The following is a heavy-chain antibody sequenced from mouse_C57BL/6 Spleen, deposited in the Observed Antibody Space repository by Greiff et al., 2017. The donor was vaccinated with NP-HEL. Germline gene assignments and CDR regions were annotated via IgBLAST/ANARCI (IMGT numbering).Heavy chain of an antibody. Sequence: VQLQESGAELVRPGASVKLSCKASGYTFTDYYINWVKQRPGQGLEWIARIYPGSGNTYYNEKFKGKATLTAEKSSSTAYMQLSSLTSEDSAVYFCARGERGYAMDYWGQGTSVTVSS. CDR2: IYPGSGNT. CDR3: ARGERGYAMDY. CDR1: GYTFTDYY. J-gene: IGHJ4*01. V-gene: IGHV1-76*01.